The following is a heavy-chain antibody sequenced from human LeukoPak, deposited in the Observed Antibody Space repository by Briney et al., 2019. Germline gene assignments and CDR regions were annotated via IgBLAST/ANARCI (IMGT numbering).Heavy chain of an antibody. D-gene: IGHD6-19*01. CDR3: ARQWLVSPLFDY. CDR1: GGSLSGYY. Sequence: SETLSLTCAVYGGSLSGYYWSWIRQPPGKGLEWIGEINHSGSTNYNPSLKSRVTTSVDTSKNQLSLKLSSMTAADTAVYYCARQWLVSPLFDYWGQGTLVTVSS. J-gene: IGHJ4*02. CDR2: INHSGST. V-gene: IGHV4-34*01.